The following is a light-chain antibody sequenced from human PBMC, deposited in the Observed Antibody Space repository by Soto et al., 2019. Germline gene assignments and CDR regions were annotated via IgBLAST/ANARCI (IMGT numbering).Light chain of an antibody. CDR2: DVS. V-gene: IGKV1-16*01. CDR3: QHYKMYSPWT. CDR1: QDIGTY. Sequence: DIQMTQSPSSVSASVGDRVLITCRATQDIGTYLAWYQQIPGKAPKLLIYDVSSLQSGVPSRFSGSGSGTEFTLTISSLQPDDFATYYCQHYKMYSPWTFGQGTKVDI. J-gene: IGKJ1*01.